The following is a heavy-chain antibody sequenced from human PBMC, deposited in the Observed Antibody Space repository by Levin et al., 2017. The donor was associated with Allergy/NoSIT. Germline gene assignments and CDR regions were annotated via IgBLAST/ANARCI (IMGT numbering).Heavy chain of an antibody. V-gene: IGHV3-23*01. CDR3: AKEGRGLGATANWFFDL. CDR2: ISDSDGIT. CDR1: GFTFSLYA. D-gene: IGHD1-26*01. Sequence: GGSLRLSCEASGFTFSLYAMNWVRQAPGKGLEWVSSISDSDGITYYAGSVKGRFTIYRDNSKSTLFLQMNNMRPEDTAIYYCAKEGRGLGATANWFFDLWGRGTLVTVSS. J-gene: IGHJ2*01.